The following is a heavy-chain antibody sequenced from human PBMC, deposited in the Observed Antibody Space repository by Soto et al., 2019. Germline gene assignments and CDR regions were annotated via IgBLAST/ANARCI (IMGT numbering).Heavy chain of an antibody. V-gene: IGHV3-11*01. J-gene: IGHJ4*02. CDR3: ARVLTRILDYYFDY. D-gene: IGHD1-1*01. Sequence: GGSLRLSCAASGFTFSDYYMSWIRQAPGKGLEWVSYISSSGSTIYYADSVKGRFTISRDNAKNSLYLQMNSLRAEDTAVYYCARVLTRILDYYFDYWGQGTLVTVSS. CDR2: ISSSGSTI. CDR1: GFTFSDYY.